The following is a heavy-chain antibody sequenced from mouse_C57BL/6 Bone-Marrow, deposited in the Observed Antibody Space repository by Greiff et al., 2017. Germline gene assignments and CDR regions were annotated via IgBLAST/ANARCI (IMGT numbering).Heavy chain of an antibody. CDR1: GYSITSGYY. V-gene: IGHV3-6*01. CDR3: ARRASYDYAMDY. D-gene: IGHD3-3*01. J-gene: IGHJ4*01. Sequence: VQLQQSGPGLVKPSQSLSLTCSVTGYSITSGYYWNWIRQFPGNKLEWMGYISYDGSNNYNPSLKNRISITRDTSKNQFFLKLNSVTTEDTATYYCARRASYDYAMDYWGQGTSVTVSS. CDR2: ISYDGSN.